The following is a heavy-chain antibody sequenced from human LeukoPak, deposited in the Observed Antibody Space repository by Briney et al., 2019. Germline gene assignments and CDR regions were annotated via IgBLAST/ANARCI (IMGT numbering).Heavy chain of an antibody. V-gene: IGHV3-7*01. CDR3: ARGWYYYDSSGPHDY. J-gene: IGHJ4*02. CDR1: GFTFSSYW. Sequence: GGSLRPSCAASGFTFSSYWMSWVRQAPGKGLEWVANIKQDGSEKYYVDSVKGRFTISRDSAKNSLYLQMNSLRAEDTAVYYCARGWYYYDSSGPHDYWGQGTLVTVSS. D-gene: IGHD3-22*01. CDR2: IKQDGSEK.